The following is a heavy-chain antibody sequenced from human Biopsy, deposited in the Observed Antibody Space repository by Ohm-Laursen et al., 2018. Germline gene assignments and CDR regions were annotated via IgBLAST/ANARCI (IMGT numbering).Heavy chain of an antibody. J-gene: IGHJ4*02. Sequence: GASVEVSCKASGYTFTTYYIHWVRQAPGQGLEWMGIINPGGNSIAYTQNFQGRVTMTWDTSTTTVYMELSSLRSEDTAVYYYVLASFDYWGQGTLVTVPS. CDR3: VLASFDY. V-gene: IGHV1-46*01. CDR2: INPGGNSI. CDR1: GYTFTTYY.